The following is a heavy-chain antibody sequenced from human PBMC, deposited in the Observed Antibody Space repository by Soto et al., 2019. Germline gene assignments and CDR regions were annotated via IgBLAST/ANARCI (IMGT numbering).Heavy chain of an antibody. CDR3: AMVRGVIITDHWFDP. J-gene: IGHJ5*02. CDR2: IYYSGST. V-gene: IGHV4-39*01. CDR1: GGSISSSSYY. Sequence: SETLSLTCTVSGGSISSSSYYWGWIRQPPGKGLEWIGSIYYSGSTYYNPSLKSRVTISVGTSKNQFSLKLSSVTAADTAVYYCAMVRGVIITDHWFDPWGQGTLVTVSS. D-gene: IGHD3-10*01.